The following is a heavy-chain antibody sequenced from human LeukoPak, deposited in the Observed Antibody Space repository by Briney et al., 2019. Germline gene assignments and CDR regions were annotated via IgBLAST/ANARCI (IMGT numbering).Heavy chain of an antibody. CDR1: SYSISSGYY. CDR3: ARDGGSYGRAFSFDY. J-gene: IGHJ4*02. D-gene: IGHD1-26*01. CDR2: IYHSGIT. V-gene: IGHV4-38-2*02. Sequence: SETLSLTCTVSSYSISSGYYWGWIRQTPGKGLEWIGSIYHSGITSYNPSLKSRVTISVDTSKNQFSLNLSSVTAADTAVYYCARDGGSYGRAFSFDYWGQGTLVTVSS.